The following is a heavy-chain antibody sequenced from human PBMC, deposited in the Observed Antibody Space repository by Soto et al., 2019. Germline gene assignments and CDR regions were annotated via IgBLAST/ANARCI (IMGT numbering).Heavy chain of an antibody. D-gene: IGHD3-3*01. CDR2: ISYDGSNK. CDR1: GFTFSSYA. J-gene: IGHJ6*02. V-gene: IGHV3-30-3*01. CDR3: ARAPYYDFWSGYYTYYYYYGMDV. Sequence: GGSLRLSCAASGFTFSSYAMHWVRQAPGKGLEWVAVISYDGSNKYYADSVKGRFTISRDNSKNTLYLQMNSLRAEDTAVHYCARAPYYDFWSGYYTYYYYYGMDVWGQGTTVTVSS.